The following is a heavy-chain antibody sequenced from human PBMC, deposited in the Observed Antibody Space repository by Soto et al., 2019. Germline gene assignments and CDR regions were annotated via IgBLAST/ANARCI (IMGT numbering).Heavy chain of an antibody. CDR3: ARVPGP. V-gene: IGHV4-59*12. J-gene: IGHJ5*02. CDR1: GGSISSYY. Sequence: SSETLSLTCTVSGGSISSYYWSWIRQPPGKGLEWIGYIYHSGSTYYNPSLKSRVTISVDRSENQFSLKLSSVTAADTAVYYCARVPGPWGQGTLVTVSS. CDR2: IYHSGST.